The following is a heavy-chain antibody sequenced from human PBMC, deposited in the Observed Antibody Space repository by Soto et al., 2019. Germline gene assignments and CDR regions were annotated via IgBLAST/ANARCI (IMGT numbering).Heavy chain of an antibody. V-gene: IGHV3-30-3*01. D-gene: IGHD5-12*01. J-gene: IGHJ6*02. Sequence: QVQLVESGGGVVQPGRSLRLSCAASGFTFSSYAMHWVRQAPGKGLEWVAVISYDGSNKYYADSVKGRFTISRDNSKNTLYLQMNSLRAEDTAVYYCAREMGPDIVATISIHYYYGMDVWGQGTTVTVSS. CDR3: AREMGPDIVATISIHYYYGMDV. CDR2: ISYDGSNK. CDR1: GFTFSSYA.